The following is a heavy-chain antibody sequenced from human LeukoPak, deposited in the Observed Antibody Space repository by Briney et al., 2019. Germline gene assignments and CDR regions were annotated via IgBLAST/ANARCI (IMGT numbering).Heavy chain of an antibody. V-gene: IGHV4-39*01. D-gene: IGHD3-10*01. CDR1: GGSFSGYY. J-gene: IGHJ4*02. Sequence: SETLSLTCAVYGGSFSGYYWGWIRQPPGKGLEWIGSIYYSGSTYYNPSLKSRVTISVDTSKNQFSLKLSSVTAADTAVYYCARTRYYYNSRSYGAPYYFGYWGQGTLVTVSS. CDR3: ARTRYYYNSRSYGAPYYFGY. CDR2: IYYSGST.